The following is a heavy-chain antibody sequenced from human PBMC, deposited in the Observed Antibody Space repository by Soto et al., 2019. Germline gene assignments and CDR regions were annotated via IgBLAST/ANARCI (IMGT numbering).Heavy chain of an antibody. Sequence: QVQLVQSRTELKRPGASVKVSCKASGYAFSSYGISWVRQAPGQGLEWMGWINVHNGDTEYTQKLQGRVTMTTDTSTKTGYMELRSLRSDDTAVYYCASRGSGSYYNLDYWGQGTLVTVSS. CDR1: GYAFSSYG. V-gene: IGHV1-18*01. CDR2: INVHNGDT. D-gene: IGHD3-10*01. CDR3: ASRGSGSYYNLDY. J-gene: IGHJ4*02.